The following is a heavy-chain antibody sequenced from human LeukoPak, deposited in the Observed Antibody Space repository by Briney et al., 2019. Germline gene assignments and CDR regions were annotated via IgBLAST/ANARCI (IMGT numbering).Heavy chain of an antibody. J-gene: IGHJ6*03. CDR3: ARGPGYCSSTSCYGSYYYYYMDV. D-gene: IGHD2-2*01. Sequence: SETLSLTCTVSGGSISSSSYYWGWIRQPPGKGLEWIGSIYYSGSTYYNPSLKSRVTISVDTSKNQFSLKLSSVTAADTAVYYCARGPGYCSSTSCYGSYYYYYMDVWGKGTTVTVSS. CDR2: IYYSGST. V-gene: IGHV4-39*01. CDR1: GGSISSSSYY.